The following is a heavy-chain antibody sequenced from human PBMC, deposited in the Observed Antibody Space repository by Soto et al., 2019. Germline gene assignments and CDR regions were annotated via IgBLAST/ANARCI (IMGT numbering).Heavy chain of an antibody. CDR2: IWYDGSNK. D-gene: IGHD2-2*01. J-gene: IGHJ4*02. Sequence: QVQLVESGGGVVQPGRSLRLSCAASGFTFSSYGMHWVRQAPGKGLEWVAVIWYDGSNKYYADSVKGRFTISRDNSKNTLYLQMNSLRAEDTAVYYCARDQRGYCSSTSCFAGRHYFDYWGQGTLVTVSS. CDR3: ARDQRGYCSSTSCFAGRHYFDY. V-gene: IGHV3-33*01. CDR1: GFTFSSYG.